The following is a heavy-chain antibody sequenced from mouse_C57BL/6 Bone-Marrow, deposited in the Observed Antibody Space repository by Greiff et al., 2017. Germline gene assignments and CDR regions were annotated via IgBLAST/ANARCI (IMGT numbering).Heavy chain of an antibody. D-gene: IGHD2-3*01. CDR3: ARNGGYYVPFAY. J-gene: IGHJ3*01. CDR2: IWSGGST. Sequence: VQRVESGPGLVQPSQSLSITCTVSGFSLTSYGVHWVRQSPGKGLEWLGVIWSGGSTDYNAAFISRLSISKDNYKSQVFFKMNSLQADDTAIYYCARNGGYYVPFAYWGQGTLVTVSA. V-gene: IGHV2-2*01. CDR1: GFSLTSYG.